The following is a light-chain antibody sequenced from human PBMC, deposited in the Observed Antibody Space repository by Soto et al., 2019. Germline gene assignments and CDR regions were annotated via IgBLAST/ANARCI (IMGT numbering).Light chain of an antibody. CDR2: GAS. Sequence: EIVMTQSPATLSESPGERATLSCSASQSVSSKLAWYQQKPGQPPRLLIHGASTRATGIPARFSGSGSGTDFTLTISSLQSEELASYYCQQYKNWRLTFAQGTRLEIK. CDR1: QSVSSK. J-gene: IGKJ5*01. CDR3: QQYKNWRLT. V-gene: IGKV3-15*01.